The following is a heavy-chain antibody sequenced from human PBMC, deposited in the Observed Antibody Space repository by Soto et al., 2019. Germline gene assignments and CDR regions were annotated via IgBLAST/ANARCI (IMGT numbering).Heavy chain of an antibody. D-gene: IGHD3-3*01. CDR3: VKDNDFWRGHYIGHFDY. V-gene: IGHV3-64D*06. J-gene: IGHJ4*02. CDR1: GFIFSNYA. Sequence: GGSLRLSCSASGFIFSNYAMHWVRQAPGKGLEHVSAISPNGRSAYYADSVKGRFAISRDNSENTLFLQMSGLRPEDTAVYYCVKDNDFWRGHYIGHFDYWGQGTLVTVSS. CDR2: ISPNGRSA.